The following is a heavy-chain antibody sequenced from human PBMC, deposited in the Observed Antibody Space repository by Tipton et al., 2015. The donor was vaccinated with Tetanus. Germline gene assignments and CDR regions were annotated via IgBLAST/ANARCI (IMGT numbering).Heavy chain of an antibody. V-gene: IGHV3-33*01. J-gene: IGHJ4*02. CDR2: SWYDGTDK. Sequence: SLRLSCAASGFIFSSYGIHRVRQAPGKGLEWVAVSWYDGTDKYYADSVKGRFTISRDNSKNTLYLQMNSLRAEDTAVYYCAREADCRGGSCFSGDFDNWGQGTQVTVSS. CDR1: GFIFSSYG. CDR3: AREADCRGGSCFSGDFDN. D-gene: IGHD2-15*01.